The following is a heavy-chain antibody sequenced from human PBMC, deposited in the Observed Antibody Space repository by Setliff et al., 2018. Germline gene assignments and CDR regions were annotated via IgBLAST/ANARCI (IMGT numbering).Heavy chain of an antibody. Sequence: ASVKVSCKASGGTFSSYAISWVRQAPGQGLEWMGWISAYNGNTNYAQKLQGRVTMTTDTSTSTAYMELRSLRSEDTAVYYCARVRSGWLRDYWGQGTLVTVSS. CDR1: GGTFSSYA. CDR3: ARVRSGWLRDY. J-gene: IGHJ4*02. D-gene: IGHD6-19*01. CDR2: ISAYNGNT. V-gene: IGHV1-18*01.